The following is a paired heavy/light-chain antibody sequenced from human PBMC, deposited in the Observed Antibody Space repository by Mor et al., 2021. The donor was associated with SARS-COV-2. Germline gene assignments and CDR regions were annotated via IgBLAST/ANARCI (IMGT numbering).Heavy chain of an antibody. J-gene: IGHJ5*02. CDR1: GFTFSAYS. V-gene: IGHV3-21*02. Sequence: EVQLVESGGGLVKPGGSLRLSCVASGFTFSAYSMNWVRQAPGNGLEWVSSISTTSDYIYYADSVKGRFTISRDNAKNSLYLQMNSLRAEDTAMYYCARVGIRSLRNFIIRNWFDPWGQGTLVTVSS. D-gene: IGHD3-9*01. CDR3: ARVGIRSLRNFIIRNWFDP. CDR2: ISTTSDYI.
Light chain of an antibody. CDR3: QQYNNWPLT. V-gene: IGKV3-15*01. CDR2: AAS. CDR1: QSVSSN. Sequence: ETAMTQSPATLSVSPGERATLSCRASQSVSSNLAWYQQKPGQAPRLLIYAASTRATSIPDRFSGSGSGAEFTLTISSLQSEDFAVYYCQQYNNWPLTFGGGTKVEIK. J-gene: IGKJ4*01.